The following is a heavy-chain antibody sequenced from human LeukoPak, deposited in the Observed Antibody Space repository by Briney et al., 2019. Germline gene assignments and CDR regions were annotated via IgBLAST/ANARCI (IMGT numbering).Heavy chain of an antibody. CDR2: ITKSGDSA. V-gene: IGHV3-23*01. CDR3: AKEGFDS. J-gene: IGHJ4*02. CDR1: GFTFSAFG. Sequence: PGGSLRLSCAASGFTFSAFGMNWVRQAPGKGLEWVSTITKSGDSAYYVDSVKGRFTISRDNSKNTLYLQMNSLRAEDTAVYYCAKEGFDSWGQGTLVTVSS.